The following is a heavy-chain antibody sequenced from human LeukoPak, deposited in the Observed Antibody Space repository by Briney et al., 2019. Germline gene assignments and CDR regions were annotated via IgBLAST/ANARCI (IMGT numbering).Heavy chain of an antibody. Sequence: PGRSLRLSCAASGFTFSNYAMHWVRQAPGKGLEWVAATSHNEYNKYYADSVNGRFTISRDNSKNSLYLQMNSLRVEDTAVYYCARVMVTIFAPLGMDVWGQGTTVTVSS. CDR3: ARVMVTIFAPLGMDV. CDR1: GFTFSNYA. V-gene: IGHV3-30-3*01. D-gene: IGHD3-3*01. J-gene: IGHJ6*02. CDR2: TSHNEYNK.